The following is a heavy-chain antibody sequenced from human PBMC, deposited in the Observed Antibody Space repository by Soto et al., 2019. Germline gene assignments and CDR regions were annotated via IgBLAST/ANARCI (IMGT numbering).Heavy chain of an antibody. J-gene: IGHJ6*02. Sequence: PVGSLRLSCAASGFTFSSYAMSWVRQAPGKGLEWASAISGSGGSTYYADSVKGRFTISRDNSKNTLYLQMNSLRAEDTAVYYCAKGEWLFHSASGDYYGMDVWGQGTTVTVSS. CDR1: GFTFSSYA. D-gene: IGHD3-3*01. CDR2: ISGSGGST. CDR3: AKGEWLFHSASGDYYGMDV. V-gene: IGHV3-23*01.